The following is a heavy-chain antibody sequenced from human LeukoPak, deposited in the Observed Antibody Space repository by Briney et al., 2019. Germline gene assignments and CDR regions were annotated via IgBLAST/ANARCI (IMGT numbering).Heavy chain of an antibody. Sequence: SETLSLTCTVTGVSITSYHWSWIRQPPGKGLEWIGYISYSGSANYNPSLKSRATILLDTSKNQFSLRLTSVTPADTAVYYCARGQLGSGMDDPWGQRTLVTVSS. J-gene: IGHJ5*02. D-gene: IGHD3-10*01. CDR3: ARGQLGSGMDDP. CDR2: ISYSGSA. CDR1: GVSITSYH. V-gene: IGHV4-59*01.